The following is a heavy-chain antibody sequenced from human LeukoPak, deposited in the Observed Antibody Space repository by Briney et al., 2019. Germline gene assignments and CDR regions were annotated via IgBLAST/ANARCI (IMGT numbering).Heavy chain of an antibody. J-gene: IGHJ4*02. CDR3: AKDIAAAGTGLDY. V-gene: IGHV3-9*01. CDR1: GFTFDDYA. Sequence: GGSLRLSCAASGFTFDDYAMHWVRQAPGKGLEWVSGISWNSGSIGYADSVKGRFTISRDNAKNSLYLQMNSLRAEDTALYYCAKDIAAAGTGLDYWGQGTLVTVSS. D-gene: IGHD6-13*01. CDR2: ISWNSGSI.